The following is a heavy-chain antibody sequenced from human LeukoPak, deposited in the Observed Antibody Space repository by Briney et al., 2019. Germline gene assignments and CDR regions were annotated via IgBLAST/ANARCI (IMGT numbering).Heavy chain of an antibody. D-gene: IGHD3-22*01. CDR2: IIPIFGTA. CDR1: GGTFNSYA. V-gene: IGHV1-69*05. J-gene: IGHJ4*02. CDR3: ARDSTYYYDSSGSYFGSY. Sequence: GASVKVSCKASGGTFNSYAISWVPQAPGQGLEWMGGIIPIFGTANYAQKFQGRVTITTDESTSTAHMALSTQSSEDTAVYYCARDSTYYYDSSGSYFGSYWGQGTLVTVSS.